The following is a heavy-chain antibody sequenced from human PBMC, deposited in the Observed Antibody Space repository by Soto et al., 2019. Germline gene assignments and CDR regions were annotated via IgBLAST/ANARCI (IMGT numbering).Heavy chain of an antibody. V-gene: IGHV4-59*08. J-gene: IGHJ4*02. CDR3: ARHSGYYYWPFDY. CDR2: FYNGGTT. CDR1: GGSISTYY. D-gene: IGHD3-22*01. Sequence: PSETLSLTCTVSGGSISTYYWIWIRQPPGKGLEWIGVFYNGGTTNYSPSLKSRVTISVDTSKNQFSLKLSSVTATDTAVYYCARHSGYYYWPFDYWGQGTLVTVSS.